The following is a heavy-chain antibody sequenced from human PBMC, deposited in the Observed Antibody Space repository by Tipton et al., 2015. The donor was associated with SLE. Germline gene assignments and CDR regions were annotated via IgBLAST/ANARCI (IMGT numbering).Heavy chain of an antibody. CDR2: INHRGST. CDR3: AGVRKKGWGWFDP. J-gene: IGHJ5*02. Sequence: TLSLTCAVYGGSFSGYYWSWIRQPPGKGLEWIGQINHRGSTNYNPSLKSRVTISIDTSKNQFSLKLSCVTAADAAVYYCAGVRKKGWGWFDPWGQGTLVSVSS. V-gene: IGHV4-34*01. D-gene: IGHD3-16*01. CDR1: GGSFSGYY.